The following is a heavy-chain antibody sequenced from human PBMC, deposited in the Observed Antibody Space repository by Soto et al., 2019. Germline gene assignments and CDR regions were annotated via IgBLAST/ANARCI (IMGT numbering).Heavy chain of an antibody. V-gene: IGHV4-59*01. CDR1: DASIPSSY. Sequence: SETLSLTCTVSDASIPSSYWSWIRRPPGKGLEWIAYIYDTGISCYKPSTSYNPSLKSRVTMSVDTSKSQFSLKLTSVTAADTAVYYCARGEDAFFYYGLDVWGQGITVTVSS. J-gene: IGHJ6*02. CDR2: IYDTGISCYKPST. CDR3: ARGEDAFFYYGLDV.